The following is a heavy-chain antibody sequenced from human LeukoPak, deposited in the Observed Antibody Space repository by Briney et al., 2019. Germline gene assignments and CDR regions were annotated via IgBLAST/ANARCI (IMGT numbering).Heavy chain of an antibody. Sequence: WLRLFSATSSFISSIYYLQCVSQAPPEKRQWVAVISYNGTAKYYADSVKGRFTISRDNSKNTLDLQMNNLRAEDTAVYYCARDDYDRSDYWGPGTLVTVSS. CDR3: ARDDYDRSDY. D-gene: IGHD3-16*01. V-gene: IGHV3-30*07. J-gene: IGHJ4*02. CDR1: SFISSIYY. CDR2: ISYNGTAK.